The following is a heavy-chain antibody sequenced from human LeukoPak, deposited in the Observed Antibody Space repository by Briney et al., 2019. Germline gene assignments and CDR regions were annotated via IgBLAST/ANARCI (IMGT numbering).Heavy chain of an antibody. CDR1: GGSITRSSVY. V-gene: IGHV4-39*01. D-gene: IGHD6-19*01. CDR3: AQYSGEVGWFDP. J-gene: IGHJ5*02. CDR2: MHYSGSA. Sequence: SETLSLTCTVSGGSITRSSVYWGWIRQPPGKGLEWIGVMHYSGSAAYNPSLKSRVTISLDTSKNQFSLNVSSVTAADTAVYYCAQYSGEVGWFDPWGQGTLVTVSS.